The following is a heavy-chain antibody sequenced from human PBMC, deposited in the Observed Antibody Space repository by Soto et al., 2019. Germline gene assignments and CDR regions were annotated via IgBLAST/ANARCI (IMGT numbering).Heavy chain of an antibody. CDR3: ARGGTELEVVTAPYYYYGMDV. D-gene: IGHD2-15*01. J-gene: IGHJ6*02. V-gene: IGHV1-69*06. CDR1: GGTFSSYA. CDR2: IIPIFGTA. Sequence: QVQLVQSGAEVKKPGSSVKVSCKASGGTFSSYAISWVRQAPGQGLEWMGGIIPIFGTANYAQKFQGRVTITADKSTSTAYMELSSLRSEDTAVYYCARGGTELEVVTAPYYYYGMDVWGQGTTVTVSS.